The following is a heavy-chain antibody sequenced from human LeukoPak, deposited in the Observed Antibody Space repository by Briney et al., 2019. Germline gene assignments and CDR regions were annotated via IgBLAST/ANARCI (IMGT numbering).Heavy chain of an antibody. CDR3: AAYDSSGYSFDY. D-gene: IGHD3-22*01. CDR1: GYTFTSYG. J-gene: IGHJ4*02. CDR2: ISAYNGNT. Sequence: ASVKVSCKASGYTFTSYGISWVRQAPGQGLEWMGWISAYNGNTNYAQKLQGRVTMTTDTSTSTAYMELWSLRSDDTAVYYCAAYDSSGYSFDYWGQGTLVTVSS. V-gene: IGHV1-18*01.